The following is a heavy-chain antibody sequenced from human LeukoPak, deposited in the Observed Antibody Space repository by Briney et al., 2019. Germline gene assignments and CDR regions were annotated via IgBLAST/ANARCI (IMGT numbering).Heavy chain of an antibody. D-gene: IGHD6-19*01. Sequence: PGGSLRLSCAASGFTFGSYEMNWVRQAPGKGLEGVSYISSSGHAMFYADSVRGRFTISRDNAKNSLYLQMNSLRAEDTAVYYCAKIAVANIPHYWGQGTLVTVSS. V-gene: IGHV3-48*03. CDR3: AKIAVANIPHY. CDR1: GFTFGSYE. J-gene: IGHJ4*02. CDR2: ISSSGHAM.